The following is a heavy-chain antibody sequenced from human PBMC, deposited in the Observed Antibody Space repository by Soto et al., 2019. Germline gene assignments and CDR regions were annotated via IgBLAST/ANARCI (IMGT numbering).Heavy chain of an antibody. V-gene: IGHV4-61*01. CDR3: ARALRDNYHDF. CDR1: GGSVSSGSYY. Sequence: PSETLSLTCTVSGGSVSSGSYYWSWIRQPPGKGLEWIGYVYFSGSTNYNPSLNSRVTISVDTSKNQFSLKLRSVTAADTAVYFCARALRDNYHDFWGQGALVTVS. CDR2: VYFSGST. J-gene: IGHJ4*02.